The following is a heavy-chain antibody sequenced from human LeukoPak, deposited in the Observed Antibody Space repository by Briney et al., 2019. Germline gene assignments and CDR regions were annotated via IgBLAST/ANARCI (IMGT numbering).Heavy chain of an antibody. CDR3: ARDPYGSGSTSFDI. CDR2: VSGSGGST. V-gene: IGHV3-23*01. CDR1: GFPLSNYA. D-gene: IGHD3-10*01. Sequence: GGSLRLSCAASGFPLSNYAMSWVRQAPGKGLEWVSVVSGSGGSTYYVDSVKGRFAISRDNSENTLYLQMNSLRAEDTAVYYCARDPYGSGSTSFDIWGQGTMVTVSS. J-gene: IGHJ3*02.